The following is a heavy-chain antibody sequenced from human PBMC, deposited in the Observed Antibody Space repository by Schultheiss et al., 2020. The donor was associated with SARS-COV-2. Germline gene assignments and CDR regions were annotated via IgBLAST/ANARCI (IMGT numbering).Heavy chain of an antibody. V-gene: IGHV4-34*01. Sequence: SETLSLTCAVYGGSFSGYYWSWIRQPPGKGLEWIGEIYHSGSTNYNPSLKSRVTISVDTSKNQFSLKLSSVTAADTAVYYCARARAVAAAGNWFDPWGQGTLVTVSS. CDR3: ARARAVAAAGNWFDP. CDR2: IYHSGST. J-gene: IGHJ5*02. CDR1: GGSFSGYY. D-gene: IGHD6-13*01.